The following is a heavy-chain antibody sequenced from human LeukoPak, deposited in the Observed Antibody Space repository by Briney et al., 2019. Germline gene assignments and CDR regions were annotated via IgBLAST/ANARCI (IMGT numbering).Heavy chain of an antibody. J-gene: IGHJ4*02. CDR3: ARAARTNSGYDL. Sequence: ASVKVSCKASGYTSTSYDINWVRQATGQGLEWMGWMNPNSGNTGYAQKFQGRVTITRNTSISTVYMELSSLRSEDTAVYYCARAARTNSGYDLWGQGTLVTVSS. V-gene: IGHV1-8*03. CDR1: GYTSTSYD. CDR2: MNPNSGNT. D-gene: IGHD5-12*01.